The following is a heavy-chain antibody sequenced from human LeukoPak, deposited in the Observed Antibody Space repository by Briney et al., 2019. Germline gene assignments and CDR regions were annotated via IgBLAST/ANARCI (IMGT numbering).Heavy chain of an antibody. J-gene: IGHJ4*02. D-gene: IGHD3-9*01. Sequence: GRSLRLSCAASGFTFSTYGMHWVRQAPGKGLEWVAVIRYDGSNKYYADSVKGRFTISRDNSKTTLYMQMNSLRAEDTAVYYCARDMGPYYDISTGPDFWGQGTLVTVSS. CDR3: ARDMGPYYDISTGPDF. CDR2: IRYDGSNK. V-gene: IGHV3-33*01. CDR1: GFTFSTYG.